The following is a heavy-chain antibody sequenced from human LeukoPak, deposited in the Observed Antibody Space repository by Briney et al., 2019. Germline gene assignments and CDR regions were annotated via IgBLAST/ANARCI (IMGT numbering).Heavy chain of an antibody. D-gene: IGHD6-13*01. Sequence: GGSLRLSCAASGFTFSSYGMSWVRQAPGKGLEWVANIKQDGSEKYYVDSVKGRFTISRDNAKNSLYLQMNSLRAEDTAVYYCARDESPPYSGSWFDGYYYYYYGMDVWGQGTTVTVSS. CDR3: ARDESPPYSGSWFDGYYYYYYGMDV. CDR1: GFTFSSYG. CDR2: IKQDGSEK. V-gene: IGHV3-7*03. J-gene: IGHJ6*02.